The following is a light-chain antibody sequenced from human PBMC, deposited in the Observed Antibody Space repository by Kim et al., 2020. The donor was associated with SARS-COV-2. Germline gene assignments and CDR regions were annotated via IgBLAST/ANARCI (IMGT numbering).Light chain of an antibody. J-gene: IGKJ1*01. CDR3: QHYNKMPPWT. Sequence: EIVMTQSPATLSVSPGERATLSCRASQTVTSHLAWYQQKPGQAPRLLIYEASTRATGIPARFSGSGAGTEFTLTISSLQSDDFAVYYWQHYNKMPPWTFGQGTKVDIK. V-gene: IGKV3-15*01. CDR1: QTVTSH. CDR2: EAS.